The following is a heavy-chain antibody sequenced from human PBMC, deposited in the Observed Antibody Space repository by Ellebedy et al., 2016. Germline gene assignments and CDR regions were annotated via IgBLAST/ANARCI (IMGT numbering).Heavy chain of an antibody. Sequence: SETLSLXXTVSGGSISSSSYYWGWIRQPPGKGLEWIGSIYYSGSTYYNPSLKSRVTISVDTSKNQFSLKLSSVTAADTAVYYCATDCSSTSCYSRHYYYYMDVWGKGTTVTVSS. CDR3: ATDCSSTSCYSRHYYYYMDV. D-gene: IGHD2-2*01. CDR1: GGSISSSSYY. J-gene: IGHJ6*03. V-gene: IGHV4-39*01. CDR2: IYYSGST.